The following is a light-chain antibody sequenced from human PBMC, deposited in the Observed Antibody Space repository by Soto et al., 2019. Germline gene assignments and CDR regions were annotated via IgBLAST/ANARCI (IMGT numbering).Light chain of an antibody. J-gene: IGKJ4*01. CDR3: QQYNVCPLT. CDR2: VAS. V-gene: IGKV3-15*01. Sequence: EIVMTQSPATLSVSPGERATLSCRASQSVSSNLAWYQQKPGQTPKLLIYVASTRATGIPARFSGSGSGTELTLTISSLQSEDFSVYYCQQYNVCPLTFGGGTKVEFK. CDR1: QSVSSN.